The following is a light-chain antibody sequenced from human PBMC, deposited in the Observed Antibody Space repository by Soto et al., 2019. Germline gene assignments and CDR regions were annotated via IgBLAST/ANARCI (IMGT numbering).Light chain of an antibody. V-gene: IGKV1-6*01. CDR1: QAIRTA. J-gene: IGKJ1*01. Sequence: AIQLTQSPSSLYASVGDRVTITCRASQAIRTALGWYQQEPGKVPKLLIYAASILQSGVPSRFSGSGSGTDFTLIISSLQPEDFATYYCLLDFRYFWAFGQGTKV. CDR3: LLDFRYFWA. CDR2: AAS.